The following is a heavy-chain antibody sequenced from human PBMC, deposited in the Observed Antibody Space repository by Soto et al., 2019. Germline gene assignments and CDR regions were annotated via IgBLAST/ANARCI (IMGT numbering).Heavy chain of an antibody. V-gene: IGHV1-18*01. J-gene: IGHJ6*03. D-gene: IGHD2-15*01. CDR1: GYTFTSYG. CDR3: ARDSGDIVVVVAANYMDV. Sequence: ASVKVSCKASGYTFTSYGIGWVRQAPGQGLEWMGWISAYNGNTNYAQKLQGRVTMTTDTSTSTAYMELRSLRSDDTAVYYCARDSGDIVVVVAANYMDVWGKGTTVTVSS. CDR2: ISAYNGNT.